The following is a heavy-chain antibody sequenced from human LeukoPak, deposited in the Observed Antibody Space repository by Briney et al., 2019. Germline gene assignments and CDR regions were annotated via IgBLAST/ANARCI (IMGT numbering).Heavy chain of an antibody. J-gene: IGHJ3*02. CDR2: MNPNSGNT. V-gene: IGHV1-8*03. CDR1: GYTFTSYD. Sequence: ASVKVSCKASGYTFTSYDINWVRQATGQGLEWMGWMNPNSGNTGYAQKFQGRVTITADKSTSTAYMELSSLRSEDTAVYYCARTIRIAAAYLHDAFDIWGQGTMVTVSS. D-gene: IGHD6-13*01. CDR3: ARTIRIAAAYLHDAFDI.